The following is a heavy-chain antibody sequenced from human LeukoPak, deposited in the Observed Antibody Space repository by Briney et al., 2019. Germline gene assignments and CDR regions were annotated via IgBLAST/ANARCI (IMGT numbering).Heavy chain of an antibody. V-gene: IGHV1-2*02. J-gene: IGHJ4*02. CDR3: GSWDYGSGSYSPYY. CDR2: INPNSGGT. D-gene: IGHD3-10*01. CDR1: GYTFTGYY. Sequence: GASVKVSCKASGYTFTGYYIHWVRQAPGQRLEWVGWINPNSGGTKFAQKFQGRVTMTRDTSITTAYMELSGLGSDDTAVYYCGSWDYGSGSYSPYYWGQGTLVTVSS.